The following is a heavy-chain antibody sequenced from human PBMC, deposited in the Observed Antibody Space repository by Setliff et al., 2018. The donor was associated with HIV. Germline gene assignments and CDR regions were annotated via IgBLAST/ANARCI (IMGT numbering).Heavy chain of an antibody. Sequence: SETLSLTCSVSGASISGVNYYWSWIRQPPGKGLEWIGTVYYDASTIYTPSLNSRVIISVDTSKSQFSLNLSSVTAADTAVYYCARWGDGYNSYDSWGQGTLVTVSS. CDR3: ARWGDGYNSYDS. CDR1: GASISGVNYY. D-gene: IGHD5-12*01. CDR2: VYYDAST. J-gene: IGHJ4*02. V-gene: IGHV4-61*01.